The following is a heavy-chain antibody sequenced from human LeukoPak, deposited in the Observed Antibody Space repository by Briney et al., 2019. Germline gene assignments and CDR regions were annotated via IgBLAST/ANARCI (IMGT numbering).Heavy chain of an antibody. Sequence: HPGGSLRLSCVASGLTVSANYMTWVRQAPGEGLDWVSVMYSGGYTYYADSVKGRFTISRDNSKNTVCLQMNSLRVEDSAVYYCARDRRYCSGDNCYSGVDYWGQGTRVIVSS. V-gene: IGHV3-53*01. CDR1: GLTVSANY. D-gene: IGHD2-15*01. J-gene: IGHJ4*02. CDR3: ARDRRYCSGDNCYSGVDY. CDR2: MYSGGYT.